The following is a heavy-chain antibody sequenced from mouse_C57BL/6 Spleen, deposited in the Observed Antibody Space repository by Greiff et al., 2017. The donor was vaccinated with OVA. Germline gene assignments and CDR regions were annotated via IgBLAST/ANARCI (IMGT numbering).Heavy chain of an antibody. CDR2: IDPSDSYT. CDR1: GYTFTSYW. J-gene: IGHJ2*01. Sequence: VQLQQPGAELVMPGASVKLSCKASGYTFTSYWMHWVKQRPGQGLEWIGEIDPSDSYTNYNQKFKGKSTLTVAKSSSTAYMHLISLTSSDSAFYYCARADSSGLDYWGQGTTLTVSS. V-gene: IGHV1-69*01. D-gene: IGHD3-2*02. CDR3: ARADSSGLDY.